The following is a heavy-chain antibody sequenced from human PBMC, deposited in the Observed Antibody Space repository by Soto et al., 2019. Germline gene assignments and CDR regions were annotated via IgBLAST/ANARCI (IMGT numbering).Heavy chain of an antibody. CDR1: GFTFSGYS. V-gene: IGHV3-64*01. Sequence: EVQLVESGGGLVQPGGSLRLSCAASGFTFSGYSMFWVRQAPGKGLEYVSAINTNGVNTFYAKSVKGRFTISRDNSKNTLYLQMGSLRAEEMAGYYCARGRVEDSSGWATSFDYWGQGTLVTVSS. D-gene: IGHD6-19*01. CDR2: INTNGVNT. J-gene: IGHJ4*02. CDR3: ARGRVEDSSGWATSFDY.